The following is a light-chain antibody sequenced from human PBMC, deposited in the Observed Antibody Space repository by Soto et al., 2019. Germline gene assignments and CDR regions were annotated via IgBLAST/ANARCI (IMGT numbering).Light chain of an antibody. CDR2: EVT. V-gene: IGLV2-23*02. CDR1: SSDVGSYNL. J-gene: IGLJ1*01. Sequence: QSVLTQPASVSGSPGQSITISCTGTSSDVGSYNLVSWYQQHPGKAPKLMIYEVTHRPSGVSDRFSASKSGNTASLTISGLQAEDEADYYCNSFRVSHLYVFGTGTKVTVL. CDR3: NSFRVSHLYV.